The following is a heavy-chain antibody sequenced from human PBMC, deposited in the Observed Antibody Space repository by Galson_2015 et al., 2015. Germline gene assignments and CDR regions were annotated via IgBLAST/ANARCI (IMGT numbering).Heavy chain of an antibody. CDR3: ARGSSSYSDY. V-gene: IGHV3-33*01. D-gene: IGHD6-13*01. Sequence: SLRLSCAASGFTFSSYGMHWVRQAPGKGLEWVTIIWYDGTNEYYADSVKGRFTISRDNSKNTLYLQMNSLRAEDTAVYYCARGSSSYSDYWGQGTLVTVSS. CDR2: IWYDGTNE. CDR1: GFTFSSYG. J-gene: IGHJ4*02.